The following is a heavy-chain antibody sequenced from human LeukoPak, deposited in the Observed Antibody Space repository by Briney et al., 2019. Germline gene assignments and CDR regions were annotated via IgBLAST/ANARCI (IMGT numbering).Heavy chain of an antibody. D-gene: IGHD2-2*01. V-gene: IGHV1-2*02. J-gene: IGHJ4*02. CDR1: GYTFTGYF. CDR3: ATGIVVVPAAKVAEY. CDR2: INPNSGGT. Sequence: ASVKVSCKASGYTFTGYFIHWVRQAPGQGLEWMGWINPNSGGTNYAQKFQGRVTMTRDTSISTAYMELSRLRSDDTAVYYCATGIVVVPAAKVAEYWGQGTLVTVSS.